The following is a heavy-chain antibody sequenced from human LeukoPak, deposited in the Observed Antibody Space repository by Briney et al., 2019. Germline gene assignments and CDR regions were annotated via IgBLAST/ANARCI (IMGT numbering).Heavy chain of an antibody. V-gene: IGHV5-51*01. D-gene: IGHD1-7*01. Sequence: GESLKISCQGSGYNFASYWIGWVRQMPGKGLDWMGIIYPGDSDTRYSPSFEGQVTISADKSIRTAYLQWSSLKASDTAMYFCARQDSNYALGMDVWGQGTTVTVSS. CDR1: GYNFASYW. CDR2: IYPGDSDT. J-gene: IGHJ6*02. CDR3: ARQDSNYALGMDV.